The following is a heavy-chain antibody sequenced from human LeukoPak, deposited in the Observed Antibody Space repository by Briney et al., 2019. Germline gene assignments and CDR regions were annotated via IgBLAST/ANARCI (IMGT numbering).Heavy chain of an antibody. CDR2: ISGSGGST. Sequence: PGGSLRLSCAASGLTFSNYWMDWVRQAPGKGLEWVSAISGSGGSTYYADSVKGRFTISRDNSKNTLYLQMNSLRAEDTAVYYCALSRGIFGVAYFDYWGQGTLVTVSS. V-gene: IGHV3-23*01. J-gene: IGHJ4*02. D-gene: IGHD3-3*01. CDR1: GLTFSNYW. CDR3: ALSRGIFGVAYFDY.